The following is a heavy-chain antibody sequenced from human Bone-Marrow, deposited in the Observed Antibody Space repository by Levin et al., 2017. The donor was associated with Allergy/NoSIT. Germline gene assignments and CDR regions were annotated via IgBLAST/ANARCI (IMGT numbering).Heavy chain of an antibody. CDR3: ARHSVRHSSLFDY. CDR2: IYYSGST. D-gene: IGHD4-11*01. Sequence: SETLSLTCTVSGGSISSSSYYWGWIRQPPGKGLEWIGSIYYSGSTYYNPSLKSRVTISVDTSKNQFSLKLSSVTAADTAVYYCARHSVRHSSLFDYWGQGTLVTVSS. CDR1: GGSISSSSYY. J-gene: IGHJ4*02. V-gene: IGHV4-39*01.